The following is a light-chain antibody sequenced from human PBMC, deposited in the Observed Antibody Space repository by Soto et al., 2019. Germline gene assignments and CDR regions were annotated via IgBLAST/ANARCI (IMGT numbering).Light chain of an antibody. CDR3: QQYDSTPPT. CDR1: QSVNSNY. Sequence: EIVLTQSPGTLSLSPGDRATLSCRASQSVNSNYLAWYQRKPGQAPRLLIYGASNRATDIPYRFSASGSGTDLTLTITRLEAEDFAVYYCQQYDSTPPTFAQGTKVEV. CDR2: GAS. J-gene: IGKJ1*01. V-gene: IGKV3-20*01.